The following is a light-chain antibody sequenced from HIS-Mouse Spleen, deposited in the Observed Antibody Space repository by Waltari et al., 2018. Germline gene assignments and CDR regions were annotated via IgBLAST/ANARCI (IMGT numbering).Light chain of an antibody. J-gene: IGLJ2*01. V-gene: IGLV2-23*01. Sequence: QSALTQPASVSGSPGQSITISCTGTRSDVGSSNLVSWYQQHPGKAPNLMIYEGSKRPSGVSNRFSGSKSGNTASLTISGLQAEDEADYYCCSYAGSVVFGGGTKLTVL. CDR2: EGS. CDR1: RSDVGSSNL. CDR3: CSYAGSVV.